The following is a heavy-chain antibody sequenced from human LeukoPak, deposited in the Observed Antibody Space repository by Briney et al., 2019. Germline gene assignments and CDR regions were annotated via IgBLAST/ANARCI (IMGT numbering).Heavy chain of an antibody. V-gene: IGHV4-39*01. CDR1: GGSTSSSSYY. J-gene: IGHJ6*02. CDR2: IYYSGST. Sequence: SQTLSLTCTVSGGSTSSSSYYWGWIRQPPGKGLEWIGSIYYSGSTYYNPSLKSRVTISVDTSKNQFSLKLSSVTAADTAVYYCAGTAMHYGMDVWGQGTTVTVSS. CDR3: AGTAMHYGMDV. D-gene: IGHD5-18*01.